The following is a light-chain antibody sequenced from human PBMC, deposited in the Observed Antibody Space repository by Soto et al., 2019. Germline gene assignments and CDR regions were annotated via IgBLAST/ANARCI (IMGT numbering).Light chain of an antibody. CDR2: DVS. V-gene: IGLV2-14*01. CDR1: SSDGGGYKY. Sequence: QSALTQPASVSGSPGQSITISCTGTSSDGGGYKYVSWYQQHPCKAPKLMIYDVSNRPSGVSTRFSCSKSGNTAYLTISGLQAEEEDDYYCRSYTSSSTHYVFVTGTKVTVL. CDR3: RSYTSSSTHYV. J-gene: IGLJ1*01.